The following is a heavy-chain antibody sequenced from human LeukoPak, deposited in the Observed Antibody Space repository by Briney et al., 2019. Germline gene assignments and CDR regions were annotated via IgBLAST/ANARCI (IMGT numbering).Heavy chain of an antibody. D-gene: IGHD2-15*01. CDR2: IYPDDSDT. CDR3: ARHRKDIGFDS. J-gene: IGHJ4*02. CDR1: GYSFSSYW. V-gene: IGHV5-51*01. Sequence: GESLKISCKGSGYSFSSYWIGWVRQMPGKGLEWMGIIYPDDSDTRYSPSFQGQVTISADRSISTAYLQWSSLKASDTAMYYCARHRKDIGFDSWGQGTLVTISS.